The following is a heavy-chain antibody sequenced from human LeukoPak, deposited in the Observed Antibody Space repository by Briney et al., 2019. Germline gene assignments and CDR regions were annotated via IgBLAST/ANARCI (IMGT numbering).Heavy chain of an antibody. V-gene: IGHV3-30*04. D-gene: IGHD6-19*01. J-gene: IGHJ3*02. Sequence: GGSLRLSCAASGFTFNIYVMHWVRQAPGKGLEWVAVISYDGNNKYSADSVKGRFTISRDNSKNTLYLQMNSLRSEDTAVYYCATVQPQWLAIRDAFDIWGQGTMVTVSS. CDR3: ATVQPQWLAIRDAFDI. CDR1: GFTFNIYV. CDR2: ISYDGNNK.